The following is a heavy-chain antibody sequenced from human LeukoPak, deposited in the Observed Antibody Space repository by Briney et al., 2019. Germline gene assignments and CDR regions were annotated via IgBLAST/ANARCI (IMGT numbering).Heavy chain of an antibody. Sequence: SETLSLTCTVSGDSVRTNNYYWSWIPQPPGEGLQEIRYIHYSGNTHYNTSFTCRVTISVAPSNSQFSLKLSSVPAADTAVYYCARLTRRSGHYFENWGQGTLVTVSS. CDR1: GDSVRTNNYY. V-gene: IGHV4-61*01. CDR3: ARLTRRSGHYFEN. D-gene: IGHD1-26*01. J-gene: IGHJ4*02. CDR2: IHYSGNT.